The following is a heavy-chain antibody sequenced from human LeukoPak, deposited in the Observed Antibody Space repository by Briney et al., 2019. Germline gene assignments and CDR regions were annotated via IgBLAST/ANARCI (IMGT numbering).Heavy chain of an antibody. CDR2: IYSGGRT. J-gene: IGHJ4*02. V-gene: IGHV3-66*02. D-gene: IGHD6-13*01. CDR1: GFTVSSNY. Sequence: GGSLRLSCAASGFTVSSNYMSWVRQAPGKGLEWVSVIYSGGRTYYADSVRGRFTISRDNSKNTLYLQMNSLRAEDTAVYYCSRADGFGSSWYPWYWGQGTLVTVSS. CDR3: SRADGFGSSWYPWY.